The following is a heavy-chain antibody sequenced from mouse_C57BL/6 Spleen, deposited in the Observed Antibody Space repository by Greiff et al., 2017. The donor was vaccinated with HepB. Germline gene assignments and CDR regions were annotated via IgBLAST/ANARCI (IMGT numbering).Heavy chain of an antibody. CDR3: ARFGVYGYDGAWFAY. J-gene: IGHJ3*01. D-gene: IGHD2-2*01. Sequence: QVQLQQSGAELVKPGASVKLSCKASGYTFTSYWMHWVKQRPGQGLEWIGMIHPNSGSTNYNEKFKSKATLTVDKSSSTAYMQLSSLTSEDSAVYDCARFGVYGYDGAWFAYWGQGTLVTVSA. V-gene: IGHV1-64*01. CDR2: IHPNSGST. CDR1: GYTFTSYW.